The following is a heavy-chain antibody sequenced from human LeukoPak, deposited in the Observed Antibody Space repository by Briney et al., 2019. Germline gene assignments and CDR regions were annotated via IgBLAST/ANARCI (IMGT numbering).Heavy chain of an antibody. V-gene: IGHV3-30*18. Sequence: GGSLRLSCAASGFTFSSYGVHWVRQAPGKGLEWVAVISYDGSNTYYADSVKGRFTISRDNSRNTLYLQMNSLRAEDTAVYYCANAMVRGLYCQYHGLDVWGQGTTVTVSS. CDR3: ANAMVRGLYCQYHGLDV. CDR2: ISYDGSNT. J-gene: IGHJ6*02. D-gene: IGHD3-10*01. CDR1: GFTFSSYG.